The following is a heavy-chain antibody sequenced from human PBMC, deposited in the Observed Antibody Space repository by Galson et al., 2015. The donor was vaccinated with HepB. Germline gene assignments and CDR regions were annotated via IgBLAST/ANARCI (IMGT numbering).Heavy chain of an antibody. J-gene: IGHJ3*02. V-gene: IGHV3-48*02. CDR2: ISAPSSTI. CDR3: ARDIRGGYDSSGHYTLGVVDI. Sequence: ISAPSSTIHYADSVKGRFTISRDNAKNSLYLQMNSLRDEDTAVYYCARDIRGGYDSSGHYTLGVVDIWGQGTMVTVSS. D-gene: IGHD3-22*01.